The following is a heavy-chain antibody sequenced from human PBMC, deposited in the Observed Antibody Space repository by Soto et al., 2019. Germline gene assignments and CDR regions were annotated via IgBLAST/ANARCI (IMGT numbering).Heavy chain of an antibody. CDR2: IYYSGST. CDR3: ARGVGYSYGYAESLLDY. Sequence: LSLTCTVSGGSISSYYWSWIRQPPGKGLEWIGYIYYSGSTNYNPSLKSRVTISVDTSKNQFSLKLSSVTAADTAVYYCARGVGYSYGYAESLLDYWGQGTLVTVSS. CDR1: GGSISSYY. J-gene: IGHJ4*02. D-gene: IGHD5-18*01. V-gene: IGHV4-59*01.